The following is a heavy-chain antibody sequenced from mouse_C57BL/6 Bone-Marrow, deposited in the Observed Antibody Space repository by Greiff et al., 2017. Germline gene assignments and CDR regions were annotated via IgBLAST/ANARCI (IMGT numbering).Heavy chain of an antibody. Sequence: QVQLQQPGAELVKPGASVKMSCKASGYTFTSYWITWVKQRPGQGLEWIGDLYPGSGSTNYNEKFKSKATVTVDTSSSTAYMQLSSLTSADSAVYYCARPSYSNYWYFDVWGTGTTVTVSS. D-gene: IGHD2-5*01. CDR2: LYPGSGST. CDR1: GYTFTSYW. CDR3: ARPSYSNYWYFDV. V-gene: IGHV1-55*01. J-gene: IGHJ1*03.